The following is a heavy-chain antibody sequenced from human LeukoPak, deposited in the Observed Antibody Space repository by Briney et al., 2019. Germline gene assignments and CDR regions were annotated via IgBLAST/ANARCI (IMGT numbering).Heavy chain of an antibody. J-gene: IGHJ4*02. Sequence: PGGSLRLSCAASGFTFSSYAMHWVRQAPGTGLEWVAIISYDGSNKYYADSVKGRFTISRDNSKNSLYLQMNSLRAEDTAVYYCAREAAYSSSPYYFDYWGQGTLVTVSS. CDR2: ISYDGSNK. D-gene: IGHD6-6*01. CDR1: GFTFSSYA. CDR3: AREAAYSSSPYYFDY. V-gene: IGHV3-30-3*01.